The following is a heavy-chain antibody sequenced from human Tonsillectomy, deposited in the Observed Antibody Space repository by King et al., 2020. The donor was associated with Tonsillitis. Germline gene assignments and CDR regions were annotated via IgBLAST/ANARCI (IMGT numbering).Heavy chain of an antibody. V-gene: IGHV3-7*01. Sequence: QLVQSGGGLVQPGGSLRHSCAVSGFTYSSHWAWVRQAPGKGLEWVANIKQDGGEQYYVDSVKGRFTISRDNAKNSLYLEMNSLRAEDTAVYYCASSVSGWGYWGQGNQVTVSS. CDR1: GFTYSSHW. J-gene: IGHJ4*02. CDR2: IKQDGGEQ. CDR3: ASSVSGWGY. D-gene: IGHD3-10*01.